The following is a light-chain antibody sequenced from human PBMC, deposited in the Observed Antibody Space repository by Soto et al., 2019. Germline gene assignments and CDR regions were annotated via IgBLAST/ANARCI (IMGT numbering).Light chain of an antibody. Sequence: QSVLTQPASVSGSPGQSITISCTGTSSDVGGYNYVSWFQQHPGKAPKLKIYEVSNRPSGVSNRFSGSKSGYTASLTISELQAQDEAAYYCTSFTSSNTWVFGGGTKVTVL. CDR1: SSDVGGYNY. CDR3: TSFTSSNTWV. J-gene: IGLJ3*02. V-gene: IGLV2-14*03. CDR2: EVS.